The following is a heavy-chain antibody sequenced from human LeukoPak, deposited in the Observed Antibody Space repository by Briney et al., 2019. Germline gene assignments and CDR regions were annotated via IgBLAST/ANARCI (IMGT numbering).Heavy chain of an antibody. CDR1: GFTFSSYW. V-gene: IGHV3-7*05. J-gene: IGHJ5*02. CDR2: INQHGSET. Sequence: GGSLRLSCVVSGFTFSSYWMTWVRQAPGKGLEWVAIINQHGSETYYVDSVKGRFTISRDNAKNSVYLQMNSLRAEDTAVYYCARDLLTRSYCSGDNCPGSSWGQGTLVTVSS. CDR3: ARDLLTRSYCSGDNCPGSS. D-gene: IGHD2-15*01.